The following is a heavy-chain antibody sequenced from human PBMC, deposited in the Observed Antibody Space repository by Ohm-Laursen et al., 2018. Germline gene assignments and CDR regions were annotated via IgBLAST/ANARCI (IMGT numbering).Heavy chain of an antibody. D-gene: IGHD6-19*01. J-gene: IGHJ6*02. V-gene: IGHV3-23*01. CDR3: ARDRGYSSGYLDYYYGMDV. CDR2: LRGSDGRT. CDR1: GFTLSSNA. Sequence: SLRPSCSASGFTLSSNAISWVRQAPGKGLEWVSGLRGSDGRTYYADSVKGRFTISRDNAKNSLYLQMNSLRAEDTAVYYCARDRGYSSGYLDYYYGMDVWGQRTTVTVSS.